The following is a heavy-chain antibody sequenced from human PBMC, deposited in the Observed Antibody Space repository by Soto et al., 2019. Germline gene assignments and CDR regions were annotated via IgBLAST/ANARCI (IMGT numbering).Heavy chain of an antibody. V-gene: IGHV1-8*01. CDR3: ARGDCSSTSCYGGGY. CDR2: MNPNSGNT. CDR1: GYTFTSYD. Sequence: ASVKVSCKASGYTFTSYDINWVRQATGQGLEWLGWMNPNSGNTGYAQKFQGRVTMTRNTSISTAYMELSSLRSEDTAVYYCARGDCSSTSCYGGGYWGQGTLVTVSS. D-gene: IGHD2-2*01. J-gene: IGHJ4*02.